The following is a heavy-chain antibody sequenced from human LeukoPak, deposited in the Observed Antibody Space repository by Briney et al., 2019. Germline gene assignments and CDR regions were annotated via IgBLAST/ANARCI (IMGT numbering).Heavy chain of an antibody. CDR3: TTQYCTNGACYQGY. V-gene: IGHV3-11*01. CDR1: GFTFSDYY. J-gene: IGHJ4*02. CDR2: ISSSGSTI. D-gene: IGHD2-8*01. Sequence: GGSLRLSCAASGFTFSDYYMSWIRQAPGKGLEWVSYISSSGSTIYYADSVKGRFTISRDNAKNSLYLQMNSLRAEDTAVYYCTTQYCTNGACYQGYWGQGTLVTVSS.